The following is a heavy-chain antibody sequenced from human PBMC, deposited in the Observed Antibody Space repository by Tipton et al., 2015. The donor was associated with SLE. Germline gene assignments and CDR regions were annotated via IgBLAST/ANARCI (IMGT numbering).Heavy chain of an antibody. CDR1: GFTFSSYS. Sequence: GSLRLSCAASGFTFSSYSMNWVRQAPGKGLEWVSSISSGSSYISYADSVKGRFTISRDNSKNTLYLQMNSLRAEDTAVYYCARGKVGATIGDYWGQGTLVTVSS. V-gene: IGHV3-21*04. D-gene: IGHD1-26*01. CDR3: ARGKVGATIGDY. CDR2: ISSGSSYI. J-gene: IGHJ4*02.